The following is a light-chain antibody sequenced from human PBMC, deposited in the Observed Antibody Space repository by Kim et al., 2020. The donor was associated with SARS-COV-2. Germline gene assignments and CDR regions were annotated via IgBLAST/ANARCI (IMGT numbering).Light chain of an antibody. CDR3: QQYENRIT. V-gene: IGKV1-33*01. CDR2: DAS. J-gene: IGKJ3*01. CDR1: QDIGHY. Sequence: LSACVGDRVTITCQASQDIGHYLSWYQQRPGKAPKLLIYDASNLETGVPARFSGSGSGTSFAFTISSLQPEDTATYYCQQYENRITFGPGTKLEI.